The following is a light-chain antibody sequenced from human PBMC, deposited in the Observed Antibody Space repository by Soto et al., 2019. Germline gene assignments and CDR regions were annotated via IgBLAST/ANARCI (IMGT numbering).Light chain of an antibody. CDR3: QQLNSYPIT. CDR1: QGLSSD. CDR2: AAS. J-gene: IGKJ5*01. Sequence: DIQLTQSPSFLSASVGDRVTITCRASQGLSSDLAWYQQKPGKATKLLIYAASTLQSGVPSRFSGSGSGTEFTLTISSLQPEDFATYQCQQLNSYPITFGQGTRLEIK. V-gene: IGKV1-9*01.